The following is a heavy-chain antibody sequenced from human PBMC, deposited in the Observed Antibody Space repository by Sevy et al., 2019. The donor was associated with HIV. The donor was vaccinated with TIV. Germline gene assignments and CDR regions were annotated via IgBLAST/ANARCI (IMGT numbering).Heavy chain of an antibody. CDR1: GGSINSGGYS. D-gene: IGHD6-13*01. CDR2: IFQSGAT. V-gene: IGHV4-30-2*01. J-gene: IGHJ3*01. CDR3: ARGRVGDSSSWYGAFDV. Sequence: SETLSLTCAVSGGSINSGGYSWSWIRQPPGKGLEWNGYIFQSGATYYIPSLQSRVSISVDMSKNQFSLNLRSVTAADTAVYYCARGRVGDSSSWYGAFDVWGQGTMVTVSS.